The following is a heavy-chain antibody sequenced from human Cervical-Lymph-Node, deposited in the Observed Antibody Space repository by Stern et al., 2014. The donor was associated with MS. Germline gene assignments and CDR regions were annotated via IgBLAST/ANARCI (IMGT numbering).Heavy chain of an antibody. CDR2: TIPIFGTA. CDR1: GGTFISYA. D-gene: IGHD1-26*01. V-gene: IGHV1-69*01. CDR3: ARGELKEGLVRGMDV. J-gene: IGHJ6*02. Sequence: QVQLVQSGAEVKKPGSSVKVSCKASGGTFISYAISWVRQAPGQGLEWMGGTIPIFGTAKSGQNFQGRVTITADESTRTGYKELSSLRTEDTAGDYWARGELKEGLVRGMDVWGQGTTVTVS.